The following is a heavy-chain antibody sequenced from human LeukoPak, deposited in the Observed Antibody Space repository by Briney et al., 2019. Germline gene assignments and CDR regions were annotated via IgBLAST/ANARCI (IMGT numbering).Heavy chain of an antibody. D-gene: IGHD2-2*01. CDR1: GYTFTSYG. J-gene: IGHJ4*02. Sequence: ASVKVSCKASGYTFTSYGISWVQQAPGQGLEWMGWMNPNSGNTGYAQKFQGRVTMTRNTSISTAYMELSSLRSEDTAVYYCARAPPGSSTDYWGQGTLVTVSS. CDR3: ARAPPGSSTDY. CDR2: MNPNSGNT. V-gene: IGHV1-8*02.